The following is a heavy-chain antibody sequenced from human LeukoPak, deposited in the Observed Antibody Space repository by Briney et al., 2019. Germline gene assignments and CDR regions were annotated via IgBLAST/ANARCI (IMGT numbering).Heavy chain of an antibody. CDR1: GFTFSSYW. V-gene: IGHV3-7*01. J-gene: IGHJ3*01. CDR2: IKEDGTHK. CDR3: AREARGTRAAFDV. Sequence: GGSLRLSCAASGFTFSSYWMSWFRQAPGKGLEWAANIKEDGTHKYYVGSVRGRFTNSRGNAKNSLYLQMNSLRAEDTAIYYCAREARGTRAAFDVWGQGTMVTVFS. D-gene: IGHD2-8*01.